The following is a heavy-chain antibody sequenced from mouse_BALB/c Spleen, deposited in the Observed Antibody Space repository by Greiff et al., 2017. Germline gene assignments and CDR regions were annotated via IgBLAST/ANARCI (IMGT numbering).Heavy chain of an antibody. Sequence: VKLVESGPELVKPGASVKMSCKASGYTFTDYVISWVKQRTGQGLEWIGEIYPGSGSTYYNEKFKGKATLTADKSSNTAYMQLSSLTSEDSAVYFCARWRDYDYWGQGTLVTVSA. CDR3: ARWRDYDY. J-gene: IGHJ3*01. CDR1: GYTFTDYV. V-gene: IGHV1-77*01. CDR2: IYPGSGST. D-gene: IGHD2-4*01.